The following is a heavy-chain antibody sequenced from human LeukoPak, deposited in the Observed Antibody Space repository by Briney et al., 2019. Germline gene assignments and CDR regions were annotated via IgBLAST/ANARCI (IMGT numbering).Heavy chain of an antibody. V-gene: IGHV1-46*01. CDR3: AREESGGLFDY. CDR1: GYTFTRYY. Sequence: VKVSCKASGYTFTRYYIHWVRQAPGQGLEWMGKVNPSGGTTTYAQKFQGRVTVTRDTPTSTDYMEMSSLRPEDTAVYYCAREESGGLFDYWGQGTLLTVSS. J-gene: IGHJ4*02. D-gene: IGHD3-16*01. CDR2: VNPSGGTT.